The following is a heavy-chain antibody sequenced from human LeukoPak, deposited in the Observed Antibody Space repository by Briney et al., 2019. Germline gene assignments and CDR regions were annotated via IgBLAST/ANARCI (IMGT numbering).Heavy chain of an antibody. D-gene: IGHD2-15*01. J-gene: IGHJ6*02. CDR3: ARTRVVVVAATQYYYYGMDV. Sequence: ASMKVSCKASGGTFSSYAISWVRQAPGQGLEWMGRVIPILGIANYAQKFQGRVTITADKSTSTAYMELSSLRSEDTAVYYCARTRVVVVAATQYYYYGMDVWGQGTTVTVSS. CDR2: VIPILGIA. CDR1: GGTFSSYA. V-gene: IGHV1-69*04.